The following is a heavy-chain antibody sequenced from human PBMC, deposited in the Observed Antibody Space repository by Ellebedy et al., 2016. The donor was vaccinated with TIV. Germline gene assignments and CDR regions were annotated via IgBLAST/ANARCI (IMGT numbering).Heavy chain of an antibody. Sequence: SETLSLXXTVSGASLSRNTYYWGWVRQPPGKGLEWIGSIYYSGSTYYNPSLKSRVSISVNRSKNQFSLKLTSVTAADTAVYFCTCETSGLENFYYWGQGTLVTVSS. CDR2: IYYSGST. D-gene: IGHD3-10*01. J-gene: IGHJ4*02. CDR3: TCETSGLENFYY. CDR1: GASLSRNTYY. V-gene: IGHV4-39*01.